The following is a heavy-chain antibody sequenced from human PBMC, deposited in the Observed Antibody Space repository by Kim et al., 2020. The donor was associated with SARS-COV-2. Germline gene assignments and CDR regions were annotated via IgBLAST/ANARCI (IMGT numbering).Heavy chain of an antibody. Sequence: GGSLRLSCAASGFTFDDYAMHWVRQAPGKGLEWVSGISWNSGSIGYADSVKGRFTISRDNAKNSLYLQMNSLRAEDTALYYCAKDEAPFYGTTVIDPWGQGTLVTVSS. D-gene: IGHD1-1*01. CDR3: AKDEAPFYGTTVIDP. J-gene: IGHJ5*02. CDR1: GFTFDDYA. V-gene: IGHV3-9*01. CDR2: ISWNSGSI.